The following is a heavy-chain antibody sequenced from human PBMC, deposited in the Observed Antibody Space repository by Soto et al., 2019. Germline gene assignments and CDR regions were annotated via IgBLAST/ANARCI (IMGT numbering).Heavy chain of an antibody. V-gene: IGHV1-69*13. CDR1: GGTXNSYA. CDR2: IIPIFGTA. D-gene: IGHD2-8*02. Sequence: GXSXKVSYKASGGTXNSYAIRLVRQAPGQGLEWMGGIIPIFGTANYAQKFQGRVTITADESTSTAYMELSSMRSEDTAVYYCARSDPGLDYWGQGTLGTVSS. CDR3: ARSDPGLDY. J-gene: IGHJ4*02.